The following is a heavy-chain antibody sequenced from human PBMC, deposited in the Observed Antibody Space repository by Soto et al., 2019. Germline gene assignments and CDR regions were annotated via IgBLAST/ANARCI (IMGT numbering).Heavy chain of an antibody. D-gene: IGHD3-22*01. CDR1: GYSFAGYW. CDR2: IDPSDSQT. Sequence: PVDSLKISGKGSGYSFAGYWITWVRQKPGKGLEWMGRIDPSDSQTYYSPSFRGHVTISVTKSITTVFLQWSSLRASDTAMYYCARQIYDSDTGPNFQYYFDSWGQGTPVTVSS. CDR3: ARQIYDSDTGPNFQYYFDS. J-gene: IGHJ4*02. V-gene: IGHV5-10-1*01.